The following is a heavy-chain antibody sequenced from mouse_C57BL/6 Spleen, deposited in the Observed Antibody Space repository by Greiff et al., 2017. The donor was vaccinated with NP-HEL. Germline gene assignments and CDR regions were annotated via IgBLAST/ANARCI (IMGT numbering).Heavy chain of an antibody. V-gene: IGHV1-64*01. CDR3: ARTMVTPFDH. J-gene: IGHJ2*01. CDR2: IHPNSGST. D-gene: IGHD2-2*01. CDR1: GYTFTSYW. Sequence: QVQLKQPGAELVKPGASVKLSCKASGYTFTSYWMHWVKQRPGQGLEWIGMIHPNSGSTNYNEKFKSKATLTVDKSSSTAYMQLSSLTSEDSAVYYCARTMVTPFDHWGQGTTLTVSS.